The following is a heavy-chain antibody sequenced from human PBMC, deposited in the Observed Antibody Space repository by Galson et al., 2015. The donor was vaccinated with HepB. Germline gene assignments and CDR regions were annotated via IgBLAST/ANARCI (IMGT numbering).Heavy chain of an antibody. CDR2: IKQDGSEK. V-gene: IGHV3-7*03. D-gene: IGHD3-22*01. Sequence: SLRLSCAASGFTFGSYWMSWVRQAPGKGLEWVANIKQDGSEKSYVDSEKGRFTISRDNAKNSLYLQMSSLRAEDTAIYYCARRGGRYYYDTSEYPHAFDYWGQGTLVTVSS. CDR3: ARRGGRYYYDTSEYPHAFDY. J-gene: IGHJ4*02. CDR1: GFTFGSYW.